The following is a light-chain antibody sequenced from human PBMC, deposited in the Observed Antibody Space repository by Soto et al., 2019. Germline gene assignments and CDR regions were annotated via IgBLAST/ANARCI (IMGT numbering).Light chain of an antibody. CDR1: SSDVGGYNF. V-gene: IGLV2-14*01. CDR3: SSYTSSVTLV. J-gene: IGLJ2*01. CDR2: EVS. Sequence: QSALTQPATVSGSPGQSITISCTGTSSDVGGYNFVSWYQQHPGKAPKLMIYEVSNRPSGVSYRFSGSKSGNTASLTISGLQAEDEAGYYCSSYTSSVTLVFGGGTQLTVL.